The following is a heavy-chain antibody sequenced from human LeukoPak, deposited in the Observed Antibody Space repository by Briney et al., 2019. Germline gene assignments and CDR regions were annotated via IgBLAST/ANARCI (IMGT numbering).Heavy chain of an antibody. V-gene: IGHV1-2*02. CDR1: GYTLTELS. CDR3: ARRAYDYLPDY. D-gene: IGHD5-12*01. CDR2: INPNSGGT. J-gene: IGHJ4*02. Sequence: GASVKVSCKVSGYTLTELSMHWVRQAPGQGLEWMGWINPNSGGTNYAQKFQGRVTMTRDTSVSTAYMELSRLISDDTAVYYCARRAYDYLPDYWGQGTLVTVSS.